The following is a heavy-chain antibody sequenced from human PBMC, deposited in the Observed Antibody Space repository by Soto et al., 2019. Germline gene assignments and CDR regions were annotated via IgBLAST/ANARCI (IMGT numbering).Heavy chain of an antibody. V-gene: IGHV3-23*01. CDR2: ISGSGGST. D-gene: IGHD6-13*01. J-gene: IGHJ4*02. CDR1: GFTFSSYA. Sequence: GGSLRLSCAASGFTFSSYAMSWVRQAPGKGLEWVSAISGSGGSTYYADSVKGRFTISRDNSKNTLYLQMNSLRAEDTAVYYCAKFFTAHFRDSSSWWQLSSHVDYWGQGTLVTVSS. CDR3: AKFFTAHFRDSSSWWQLSSHVDY.